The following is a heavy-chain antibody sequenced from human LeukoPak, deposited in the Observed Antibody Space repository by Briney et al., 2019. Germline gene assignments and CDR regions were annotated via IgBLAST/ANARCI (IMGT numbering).Heavy chain of an antibody. Sequence: ASVKVSCKASGYTFTGYYMHWVRQAPGQGLEWMGWINPNSGGTNYAQKFQGRVTMTRDTSISTAYMELSRLRSDDTAVHYCARGSSLRYILVGAYYYYMDVWGKGTTVTISS. CDR2: INPNSGGT. D-gene: IGHD3-9*01. J-gene: IGHJ6*03. CDR1: GYTFTGYY. CDR3: ARGSSLRYILVGAYYYYMDV. V-gene: IGHV1-2*02.